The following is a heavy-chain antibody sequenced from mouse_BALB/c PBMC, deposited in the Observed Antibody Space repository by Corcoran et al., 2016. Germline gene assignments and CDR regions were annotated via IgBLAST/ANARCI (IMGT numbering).Heavy chain of an antibody. CDR3: ARETDYYGYDYAMDY. V-gene: IGHV1S34*01. J-gene: IGHJ4*01. Sequence: LVKTGASVKISCTASGYSFTGYYMPWVKQSHGKSLEWIGYISCYNGATSYNQKFKGKATFTVDTSSSTAYMQFNSLTSEDSAVYYCARETDYYGYDYAMDYWGQGTSVTVSS. D-gene: IGHD1-2*01. CDR1: GYSFTGYY. CDR2: ISCYNGAT.